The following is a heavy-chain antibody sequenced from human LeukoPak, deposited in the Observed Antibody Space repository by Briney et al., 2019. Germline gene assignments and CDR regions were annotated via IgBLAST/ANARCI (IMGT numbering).Heavy chain of an antibody. V-gene: IGHV4-39*07. CDR1: GGSISSSSYY. D-gene: IGHD2-15*01. J-gene: IGHJ1*01. CDR3: ARRGGRGLKYFQH. Sequence: SETLSLTCTVSGGSISSSSYYWGWIRQPPGKGLEWIGSIYYSGSTYYNPSLKSRVTISVDTSKNQFSLKLSSVTAADTAVYYCARRGGRGLKYFQHWGQGTLVTVSS. CDR2: IYYSGST.